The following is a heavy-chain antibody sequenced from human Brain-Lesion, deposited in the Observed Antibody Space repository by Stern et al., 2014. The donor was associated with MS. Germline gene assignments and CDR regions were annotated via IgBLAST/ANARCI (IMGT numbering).Heavy chain of an antibody. J-gene: IGHJ4*02. CDR3: ASGYRIFDY. V-gene: IGHV4-61*02. Sequence: VQLVESGPGLVKPSQTLSLTCTVSGGYISSGSDYWSWIRQPVGKGLEWIGRIHPSGSAFYTPSLKSRVPISTDTSMNQFSLELNSATAADTAIYYCASGYRIFDYWGQGILVTVSS. D-gene: IGHD5-18*01. CDR2: IHPSGSA. CDR1: GGYISSGSDY.